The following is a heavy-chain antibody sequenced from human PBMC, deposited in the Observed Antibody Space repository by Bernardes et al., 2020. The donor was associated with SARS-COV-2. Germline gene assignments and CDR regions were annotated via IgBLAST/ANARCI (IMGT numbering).Heavy chain of an antibody. D-gene: IGHD6-13*01. CDR1: GLTFSNYW. Sequence: GGSLRLSCAVSGLTFSNYWMNWVRQAPGKGLEWVANMNQDGSEENYADSVKGRFTISRDNAKKSLYLQMSSLRAEDTAVYYCIAGGCDYWGQGTLVTVSS. CDR3: IAGGCDY. CDR2: MNQDGSEE. J-gene: IGHJ4*02. V-gene: IGHV3-7*01.